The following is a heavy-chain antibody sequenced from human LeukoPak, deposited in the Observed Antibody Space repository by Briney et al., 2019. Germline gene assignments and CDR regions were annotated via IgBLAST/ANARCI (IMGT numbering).Heavy chain of an antibody. J-gene: IGHJ4*02. CDR1: GFTFSSYS. D-gene: IGHD5-18*01. CDR3: AKDLSYGYGFEH. Sequence: PGGSLRLSCAASGFTFSSYSMNWVRRAPGKGLEWLSYIRSSSSAIYYADSVRGRFTISRDNSKNTVYLQMNSLRAEDTAVYYCAKDLSYGYGFEHWGQGTLVTVSS. V-gene: IGHV3-48*01. CDR2: IRSSSSAI.